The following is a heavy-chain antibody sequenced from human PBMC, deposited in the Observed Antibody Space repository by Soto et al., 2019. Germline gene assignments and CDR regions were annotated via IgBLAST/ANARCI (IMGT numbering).Heavy chain of an antibody. CDR1: GGSISSYY. D-gene: IGHD3-9*01. Sequence: SETLSLTCTVSGGSISSYYWSWIRQPPGKGLEWIGYIYYSGSTNYNPSLKSRVTISVDTSKNQFSLKLSSVTAADTAVYYCARTSLGVRYFDWSLDYWGQGTLVTVSS. CDR2: IYYSGST. J-gene: IGHJ4*02. V-gene: IGHV4-59*01. CDR3: ARTSLGVRYFDWSLDY.